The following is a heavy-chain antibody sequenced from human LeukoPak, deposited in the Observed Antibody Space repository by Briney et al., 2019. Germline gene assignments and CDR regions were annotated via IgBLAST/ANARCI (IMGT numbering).Heavy chain of an antibody. Sequence: PGGSLRLSCAASGFSFSTYGMHWVRQAPGKGLEWVSYISYSGSNVYYADSVKGRFIISRDNAKNSLYLQMNSLRAEDTAVYYCARGLTTGGQGTLVTVSS. J-gene: IGHJ4*02. CDR3: ARGLTT. V-gene: IGHV3-48*04. CDR2: ISYSGSNV. D-gene: IGHD4-11*01. CDR1: GFSFSTYG.